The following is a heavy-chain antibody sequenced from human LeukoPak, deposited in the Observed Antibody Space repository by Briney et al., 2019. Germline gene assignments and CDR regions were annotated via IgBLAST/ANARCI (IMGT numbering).Heavy chain of an antibody. CDR1: GYTFTSYY. J-gene: IGHJ6*03. CDR2: INPSGGST. Sequence: GASVKVSCKASGYTFTSYYMHWVRQAPGQGREWMGIINPSGGSTSYAQKFQGRVTMTRDMSTSTVYMELSSLRSEDTAVYYCARDESITIFGVTNYYYYYMDVWGKGTTVTVSS. CDR3: ARDESITIFGVTNYYYYYMDV. V-gene: IGHV1-46*01. D-gene: IGHD3-3*01.